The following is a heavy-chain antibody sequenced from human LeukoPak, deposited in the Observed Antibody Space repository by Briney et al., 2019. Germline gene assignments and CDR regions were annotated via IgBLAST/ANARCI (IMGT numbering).Heavy chain of an antibody. D-gene: IGHD3-10*01. CDR3: AKGSSSGRPYFFDY. Sequence: PGGSLRLSCAASGFTFSSYAMGWVRQAPGKGLEWFSAISGNSGSDTYYADAVKGRFTISRDNSKTTLYLEMNSQRAEDTAVYYCAKGSSSGRPYFFDYWGQGSLVAVSS. CDR2: ISGNSGSDT. J-gene: IGHJ4*02. V-gene: IGHV3-23*01. CDR1: GFTFSSYA.